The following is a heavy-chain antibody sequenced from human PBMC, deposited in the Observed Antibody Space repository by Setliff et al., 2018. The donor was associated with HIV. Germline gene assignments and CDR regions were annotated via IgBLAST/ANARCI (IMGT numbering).Heavy chain of an antibody. V-gene: IGHV4-59*11. CDR2: TYTTGST. J-gene: IGHJ3*02. CDR1: GGSMSTHY. D-gene: IGHD3-16*01. CDR3: ASGGPFDGFDM. Sequence: PSETLSLTCTVSGGSMSTHYWSWIRQTPGKGLEWIGHTYTTGSTHYNPSLRSRVTISIDTSKSHFSPRLKSVTAADTALYYCASGGPFDGFDMWGQGTMVTVSS.